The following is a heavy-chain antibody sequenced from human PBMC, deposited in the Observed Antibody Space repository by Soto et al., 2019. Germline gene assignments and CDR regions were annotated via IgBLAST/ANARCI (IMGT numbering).Heavy chain of an antibody. V-gene: IGHV4-39*01. CDR1: GGSISSSSYY. CDR2: IYYSGST. J-gene: IGHJ4*02. Sequence: PSETLSLTCTVSGGSISSSSYYWGWIRQPPGKGLEWIGSIYYSGSTYYNPSLKSRVTISVDTSKNQFSLKLSSVTAAHTAVYYCASGHSGYDYGVDYWGQGTLVTVSS. D-gene: IGHD5-12*01. CDR3: ASGHSGYDYGVDY.